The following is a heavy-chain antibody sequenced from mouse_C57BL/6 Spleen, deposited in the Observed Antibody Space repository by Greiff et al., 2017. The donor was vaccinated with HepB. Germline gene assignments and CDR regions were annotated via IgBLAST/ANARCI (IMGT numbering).Heavy chain of an antibody. D-gene: IGHD2-1*01. J-gene: IGHJ4*01. CDR3: ARCNSLYAMDY. CDR2: INPGSGGT. CDR1: GYAFTNYL. Sequence: VQLQQSGAELVRPGTSVKVSCKASGYAFTNYLIEWVKQRPGQGLEWIGVINPGSGGTNYNEKFKGKATLTADKSSSTAYMQLSSLTSEDSAVYLCARCNSLYAMDYWGQGTSVTVSS. V-gene: IGHV1-54*01.